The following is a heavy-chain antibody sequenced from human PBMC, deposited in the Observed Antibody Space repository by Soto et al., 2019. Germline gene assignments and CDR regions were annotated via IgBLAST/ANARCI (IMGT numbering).Heavy chain of an antibody. CDR3: AHRRSNSHLDF. Sequence: QITLKESGPTLVKPTQTLTLTCTFSGFSLSTSGVGVGWIRQPPGKALEWLALIYWDDEKRNRSSLKSRLTITKDTSKNRVVLTMTNMDPVDTATYYCAHRRSNSHLDFWGQGTLVTVSS. J-gene: IGHJ4*02. V-gene: IGHV2-5*02. CDR2: IYWDDEK. CDR1: GFSLSTSGVG. D-gene: IGHD6-13*01.